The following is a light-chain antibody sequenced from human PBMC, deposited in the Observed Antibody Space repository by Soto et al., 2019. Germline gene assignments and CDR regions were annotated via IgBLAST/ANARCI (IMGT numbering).Light chain of an antibody. Sequence: QSVLTQPPSASGTPGQRVTISCSGSRSNIGSNSVNWYRQLPGTAPKFLIYTNNQRPSGVPVRFSGSKSGTSASLAISGLQSEDEADYYCAAWDDSLNGWVFGGGTKLTVL. CDR1: RSNIGSNS. J-gene: IGLJ3*02. CDR3: AAWDDSLNGWV. V-gene: IGLV1-44*01. CDR2: TNN.